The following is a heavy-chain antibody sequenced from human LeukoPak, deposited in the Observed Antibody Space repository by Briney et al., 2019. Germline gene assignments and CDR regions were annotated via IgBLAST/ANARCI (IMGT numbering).Heavy chain of an antibody. V-gene: IGHV1-2*02. CDR2: INPNSGGT. Sequence: ASVKVSCKASGYTFTGYYMHWVRQAPGQGLEWMGWINPNSGGTNYAQKFQGRVTMTRDTSISTAYMELSRLRSDDTAVYYCARGPQADLLWFGELLSAHYYYYGMDVWGQGTTVTVSS. D-gene: IGHD3-10*01. CDR1: GYTFTGYY. CDR3: ARGPQADLLWFGELLSAHYYYYGMDV. J-gene: IGHJ6*02.